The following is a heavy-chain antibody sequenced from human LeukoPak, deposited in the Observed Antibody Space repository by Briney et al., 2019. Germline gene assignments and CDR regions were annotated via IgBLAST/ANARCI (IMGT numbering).Heavy chain of an antibody. CDR3: ARRPGSSSWPYYFDY. D-gene: IGHD6-13*01. V-gene: IGHV4-38-2*02. J-gene: IGHJ4*02. CDR1: GYSISSGYY. Sequence: SETLSLTCTVSGYSISSGYYWGWIRQPPGKGLEWIGSIYHSGSTYYNPSLKSRVTISVDTSKNQFSLKLSSVTAADTAVYYCARRPGSSSWPYYFDYWGQGTLVTVSS. CDR2: IYHSGST.